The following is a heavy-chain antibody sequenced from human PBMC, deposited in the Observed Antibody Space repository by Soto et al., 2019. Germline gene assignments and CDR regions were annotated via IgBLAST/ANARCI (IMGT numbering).Heavy chain of an antibody. Sequence: QVQLVESGGGVVQPWRSLILSCAASGFPFSSDGRHWVGQAPGKGLEWVAVISYDGSNKYYADSVKGRFTISRDNSKNTLYLQMNSLRAEDTAVYYCAKQGQWRICDYWGQGTLVTVSS. V-gene: IGHV3-30*18. CDR2: ISYDGSNK. J-gene: IGHJ4*02. CDR1: GFPFSSDG. D-gene: IGHD6-19*01. CDR3: AKQGQWRICDY.